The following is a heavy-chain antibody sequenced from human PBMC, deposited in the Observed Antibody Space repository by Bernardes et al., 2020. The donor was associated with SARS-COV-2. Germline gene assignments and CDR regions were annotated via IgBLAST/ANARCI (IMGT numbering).Heavy chain of an antibody. Sequence: SETLSLTCTVSGGSISSGAYYWNWIRQHPGKGLEWIGYIYYSGSTYYNPSLKSRVTISIDTSKNKFSLKLSSVTAADTAVYYCARGYDGSGSPVDLGQGSLVTVSS. CDR3: ARGYDGSGSPVD. CDR1: GGSISSGAYY. V-gene: IGHV4-31*03. J-gene: IGHJ4*02. CDR2: IYYSGST. D-gene: IGHD3-10*01.